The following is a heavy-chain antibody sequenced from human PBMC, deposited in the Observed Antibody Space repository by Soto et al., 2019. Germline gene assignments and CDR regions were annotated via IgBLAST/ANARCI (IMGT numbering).Heavy chain of an antibody. J-gene: IGHJ6*02. CDR2: ISNDGSNK. V-gene: IGHV3-30-3*01. D-gene: IGHD1-1*01. CDR1: GFTFRTFA. CDR3: ARDKKPFNWSPSILKSYYYGMDV. Sequence: LRLSCAASGFTFRTFAMHWVRQAPGKGLEWVAVISNDGSNKYFLDSVKGRFTVSRDNSNNTLYPQMDSLRAEDTAVYYCARDKKPFNWSPSILKSYYYGMDVWGQGTTVTVSS.